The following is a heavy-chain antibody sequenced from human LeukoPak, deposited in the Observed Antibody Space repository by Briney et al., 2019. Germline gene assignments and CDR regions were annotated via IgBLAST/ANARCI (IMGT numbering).Heavy chain of an antibody. CDR2: MNPNSGNT. D-gene: IGHD6-13*01. Sequence: GASVKVSCKASGYTFTSYDINWVRQATGQGLEWMGWMNPNSGNTGYAQKFQGRVTMTRNTSISTAYMELSSLRSEDTAVYYCARWKYSSSWCDFAYYYYGMDVWGQGTTVTVSS. CDR3: ARWKYSSSWCDFAYYYYGMDV. CDR1: GYTFTSYD. V-gene: IGHV1-8*01. J-gene: IGHJ6*02.